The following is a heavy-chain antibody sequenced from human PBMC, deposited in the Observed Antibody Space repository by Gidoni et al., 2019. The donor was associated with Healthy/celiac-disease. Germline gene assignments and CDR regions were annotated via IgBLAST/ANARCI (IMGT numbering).Heavy chain of an antibody. D-gene: IGHD2-21*02. V-gene: IGHV3-48*01. CDR3: ARDVGYLRVVTTTPRFDY. CDR2: ISSSSSTI. CDR1: GFTFSSYS. Sequence: EVQLVESGGGLVQPGGSLRLSCAASGFTFSSYSMNWVRQAPGKGLGWVSYISSSSSTIYYADSVKGRFTISRDNAKNSLYLQMNSLRAEDTAVYYCARDVGYLRVVTTTPRFDYWGQGTLVTVSS. J-gene: IGHJ4*02.